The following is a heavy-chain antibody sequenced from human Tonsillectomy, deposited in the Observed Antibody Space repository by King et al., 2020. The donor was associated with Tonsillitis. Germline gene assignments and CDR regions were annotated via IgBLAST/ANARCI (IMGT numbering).Heavy chain of an antibody. Sequence: QLQESGPGLVKPSETLSLTCTVSGGSISSYYWSWIRQPPGKGREWIGYIYYSGSTNCNPSLKSRVTIAVDTSKNEFSLKLSSVTAADTAVYYFARDPDYDILTGYSPYCYFDLWGRGTLVTVSS. CDR3: ARDPDYDILTGYSPYCYFDL. J-gene: IGHJ2*01. CDR2: IYYSGST. V-gene: IGHV4-59*01. CDR1: GGSISSYY. D-gene: IGHD3-9*01.